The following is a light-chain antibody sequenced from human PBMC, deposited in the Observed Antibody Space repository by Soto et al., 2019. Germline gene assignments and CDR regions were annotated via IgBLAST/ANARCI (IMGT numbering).Light chain of an antibody. V-gene: IGKV3-11*01. CDR2: DAT. CDR3: HQHDIWPPLT. Sequence: VLTQSPVTLSLSPGETATLFCKASQSVGIYLGWFQQKPGQAPRVLIYDATNTAGGVPDRFSGSGSGTDFTLTISSLEAGDSAVYYCHQHDIWPPLTFGGGTKLEIK. J-gene: IGKJ4*01. CDR1: QSVGIY.